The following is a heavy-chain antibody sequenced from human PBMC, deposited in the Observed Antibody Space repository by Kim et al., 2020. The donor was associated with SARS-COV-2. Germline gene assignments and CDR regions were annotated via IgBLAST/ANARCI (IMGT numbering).Heavy chain of an antibody. CDR1: GYSFTSYW. CDR2: IYPGDSDT. J-gene: IGHJ6*03. Sequence: GASLKISCKGSGYSFTSYWIGWVRQMPGKGLEWMGIIYPGDSDTRYSPSFQGQVTISADKSISTAYLQWSSLKASDTAMYYCARQSWNWYYYMDVWGKGTTVTVSS. D-gene: IGHD1-7*01. V-gene: IGHV5-51*01. CDR3: ARQSWNWYYYMDV.